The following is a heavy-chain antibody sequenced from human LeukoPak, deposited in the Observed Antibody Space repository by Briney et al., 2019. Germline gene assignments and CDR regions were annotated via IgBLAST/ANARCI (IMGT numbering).Heavy chain of an antibody. CDR2: INPNSGGT. CDR3: ARGLELLFGEDAFDY. V-gene: IGHV1-2*02. Sequence: ASGKVSCKASGYTFTGYYMHWVRQAPGQGLEWMGWINPNSGGTNYAQKFQGRVTMTRDTSISTAYMELSRLRSDDTAVYYCARGLELLFGEDAFDYWGQGTLVTVSS. J-gene: IGHJ4*02. D-gene: IGHD2-21*02. CDR1: GYTFTGYY.